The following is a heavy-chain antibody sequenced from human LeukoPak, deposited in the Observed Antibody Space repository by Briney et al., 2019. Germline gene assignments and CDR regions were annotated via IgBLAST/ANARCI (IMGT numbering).Heavy chain of an antibody. CDR1: GGTFSSYA. D-gene: IGHD3-22*01. CDR3: ARFSSGSSDFDY. Sequence: SVKVSCKASGGTFSSYAISWVRQAPGQGLEWMGRIIPILGIANYAQKFQGRVTITADKSTSTAYMELSSLRSEDTAVYYCARFSSGSSDFDYWGQGTLVTVSS. J-gene: IGHJ4*02. CDR2: IIPILGIA. V-gene: IGHV1-69*04.